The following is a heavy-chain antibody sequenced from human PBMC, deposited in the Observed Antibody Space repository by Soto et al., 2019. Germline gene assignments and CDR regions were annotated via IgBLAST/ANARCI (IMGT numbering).Heavy chain of an antibody. V-gene: IGHV3-30*18. CDR2: ISYDGTNK. CDR3: AKVLPATGIEGGGDAFDI. J-gene: IGHJ3*02. Sequence: EVSLRLSCAASGFTFRSFGMHWIRQAPGKGLEWVALISYDGTNKYYADSVRGRFTISRDNSKNTLYLEMNTLRVEDTAVYYCAKVLPATGIEGGGDAFDIWGQGTMVTVSS. D-gene: IGHD1-26*01. CDR1: GFTFRSFG.